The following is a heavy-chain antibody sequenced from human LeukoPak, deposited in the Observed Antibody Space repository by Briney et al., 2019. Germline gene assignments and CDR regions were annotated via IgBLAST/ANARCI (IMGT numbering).Heavy chain of an antibody. Sequence: GGSLRLSCAVSGLTFSTYSMTWVRQGPGKGLEWVSSIYNSGAKIFYADSVKGRFTISRDNSKNMLYLQMNSLRVEDTAVYYCAKDVAPDSGWDLDYWGQGTLVTDSS. CDR2: IYNSGAKI. D-gene: IGHD6-19*01. CDR3: AKDVAPDSGWDLDY. V-gene: IGHV3-23*01. J-gene: IGHJ4*02. CDR1: GLTFSTYS.